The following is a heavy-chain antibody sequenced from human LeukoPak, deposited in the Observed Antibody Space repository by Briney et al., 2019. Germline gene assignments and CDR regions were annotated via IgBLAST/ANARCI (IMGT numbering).Heavy chain of an antibody. Sequence: GGSLRLSCAASGFTFRDYWMXXXRXDPGXXXXXXXLXXXXXXHTXYAXSXKXRXTXXRGNAKNTVYLQMNSLRAEDTAVYYCAREAXCGGECFLDSWGQGAPVTVSS. CDR3: AREAXCGGECFLDS. CDR2: XXXXXXHT. CDR1: GFTFRDYW. J-gene: IGHJ4*02. V-gene: IGHV3-74*01. D-gene: IGHD2-21*01.